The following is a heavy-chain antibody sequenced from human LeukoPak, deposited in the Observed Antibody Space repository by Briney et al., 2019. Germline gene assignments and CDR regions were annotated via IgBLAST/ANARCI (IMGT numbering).Heavy chain of an antibody. CDR1: GFTFSTYT. CDR3: GAAYSGSSPFDY. V-gene: IGHV3-21*01. Sequence: GGSLRLSCTASGFTFSTYTMNWVRQAPGKGLEWVSSISSSSYYIYYADSVKGRFTISRDNAKNSLSLQMNNLRAEDTAVYYCGAAYSGSSPFDYWGQGTLVTVSS. D-gene: IGHD1-26*01. J-gene: IGHJ4*02. CDR2: ISSSSYYI.